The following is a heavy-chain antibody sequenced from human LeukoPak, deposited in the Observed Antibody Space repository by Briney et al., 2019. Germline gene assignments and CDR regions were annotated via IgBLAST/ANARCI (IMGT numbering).Heavy chain of an antibody. D-gene: IGHD2-15*01. Sequence: TGGSLRLSCAASGFTFSGSAMHWVRQAYGKGGEWVGRIRSKANTYATAYAASVKGRITTSREDAKKQAYMQRNRQKTEDTAVYYCTTDLHALPHSQNLIDYWGQGTLVTVSS. CDR3: TTDLHALPHSQNLIDY. V-gene: IGHV3-73*01. CDR1: GFTFSGSA. J-gene: IGHJ4*02. CDR2: IRSKANTYAT.